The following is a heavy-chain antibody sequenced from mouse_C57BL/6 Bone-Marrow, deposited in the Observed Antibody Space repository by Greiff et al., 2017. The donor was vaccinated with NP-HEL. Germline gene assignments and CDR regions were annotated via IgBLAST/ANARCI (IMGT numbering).Heavy chain of an antibody. J-gene: IGHJ3*01. CDR3: ARWGPYGSSYWFAY. V-gene: IGHV1-81*01. D-gene: IGHD1-1*01. Sequence: VKLMESGAELARPGASVKLSCKASGYTFTSYGISWVKQRTGQGLEWIGEIYPRCGNTYYNEKFKGKATLTADKSSSTAYMELRSLTSEDSAVYFCARWGPYGSSYWFAYWGQGTLVTVSA. CDR1: GYTFTSYG. CDR2: IYPRCGNT.